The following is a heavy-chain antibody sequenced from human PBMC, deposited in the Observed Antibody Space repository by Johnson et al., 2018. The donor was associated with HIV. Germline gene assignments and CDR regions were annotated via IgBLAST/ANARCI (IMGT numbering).Heavy chain of an antibody. V-gene: IGHV3-15*01. CDR2: IKSKIDGGTT. J-gene: IGHJ3*02. CDR3: TTYSIIHAFDI. CDR1: GFTFSNAW. D-gene: IGHD6-13*01. Sequence: VQLVESGGGLVQPGGSLRVSCAASGFTFSNAWMSWVRQAPGKGLEWVGRIKSKIDGGTTDYAAPVKGRFTISRDDSKNTLYLQMNSLKTEDTAVYYCTTYSIIHAFDIWGQGTMVTVSS.